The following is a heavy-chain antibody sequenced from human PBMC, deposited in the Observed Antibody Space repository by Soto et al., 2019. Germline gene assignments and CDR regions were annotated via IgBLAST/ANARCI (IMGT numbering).Heavy chain of an antibody. D-gene: IGHD3-22*01. CDR2: IWYDGSNK. CDR1: GFTFSSYG. V-gene: IGHV3-33*01. Sequence: QVQLVESGGGVVQPGRSLRLSCAASGFTFSSYGMHWVRQAPGKGLEWVAVIWYDGSNKYYADSVKGRFTISRDNSKNTLYLQMNSLRAEDTAVYYCARGGAGRYSESRPGPVDYWGQGTLVTVSS. J-gene: IGHJ4*02. CDR3: ARGGAGRYSESRPGPVDY.